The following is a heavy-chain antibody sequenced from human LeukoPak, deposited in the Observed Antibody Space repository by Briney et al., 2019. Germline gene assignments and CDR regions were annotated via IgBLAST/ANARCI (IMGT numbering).Heavy chain of an antibody. J-gene: IGHJ4*02. Sequence: GASVKVSCKASGYTFTSYYMHWVRQAPGQGLEWMGIINPSGGSTSYAQKFQGRVTMTRDTSTSTVYMELSSLRSEDTAVYYCARGYYDRSGTRPRHFDYWGQGTLVTVSS. CDR2: INPSGGST. D-gene: IGHD3-22*01. V-gene: IGHV1-46*01. CDR1: GYTFTSYY. CDR3: ARGYYDRSGTRPRHFDY.